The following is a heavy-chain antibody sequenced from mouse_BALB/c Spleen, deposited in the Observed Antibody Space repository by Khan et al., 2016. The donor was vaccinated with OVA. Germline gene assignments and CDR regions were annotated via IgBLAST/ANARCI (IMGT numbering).Heavy chain of an antibody. D-gene: IGHD1-1*01. CDR3: AIDLGSRYYYGDY. CDR1: GYSITSDYA. J-gene: IGHJ2*01. Sequence: EVQLQESGPGLVKPSQSLSLTCTVTGYSITSDYAWYWIRQFPGNKLEWMGYISYSGSTSYNPSLKSRISITRDTSKNQSYLQLNSVTTEDTATYCGAIDLGSRYYYGDYWGEGTTFTVSS. CDR2: ISYSGST. V-gene: IGHV3-2*02.